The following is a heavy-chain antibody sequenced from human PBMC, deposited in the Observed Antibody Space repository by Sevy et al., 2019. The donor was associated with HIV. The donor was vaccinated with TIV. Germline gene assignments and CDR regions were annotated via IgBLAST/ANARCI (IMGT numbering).Heavy chain of an antibody. CDR2: ISGSGGST. V-gene: IGHV3-23*01. Sequence: GGSLRLSCAASGFTFSSYAMSWVRQAPGKGLEWVSAISGSGGSTYCEDSVKGRFTISRDTSKNTLYLQMNSLRAEDTAVYYCAKGGVVVVAARYYYYGMDVWGQGTTVTVSS. CDR1: GFTFSSYA. CDR3: AKGGVVVVAARYYYYGMDV. J-gene: IGHJ6*02. D-gene: IGHD2-15*01.